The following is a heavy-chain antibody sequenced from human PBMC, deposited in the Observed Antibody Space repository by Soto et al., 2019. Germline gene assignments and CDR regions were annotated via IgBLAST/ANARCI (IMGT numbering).Heavy chain of an antibody. V-gene: IGHV4-31*03. CDR3: ARVARYHRGMDV. CDR1: GGSISSGGYY. D-gene: IGHD2-2*01. CDR2: IYYSGST. Sequence: QVQLQESGPGLVKPSQTLSLTCTVSGGSISSGGYYWSWIRQHPGKGLEWIGYIYYSGSTYYNPALKSRXXIXVXXTKNQFSLKLSSVTAADTAVYYGARVARYHRGMDVWGQGTTVTVSS. J-gene: IGHJ6*02.